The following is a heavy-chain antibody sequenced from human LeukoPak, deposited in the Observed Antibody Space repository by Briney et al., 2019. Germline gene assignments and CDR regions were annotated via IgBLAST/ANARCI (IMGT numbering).Heavy chain of an antibody. D-gene: IGHD3-3*01. Sequence: ASVTVSCKASGYSFTSYGISWLRQAPGQGLEWMGWISASNGSTKYAQKLQRRVTKATDPYTSTADMELRSLRSDDTAVCYCVRDTVFGLVIHYYYGMDVWGQGTTVTVSS. CDR1: GYSFTSYG. CDR2: ISASNGST. CDR3: VRDTVFGLVIHYYYGMDV. J-gene: IGHJ6*01. V-gene: IGHV1-18*01.